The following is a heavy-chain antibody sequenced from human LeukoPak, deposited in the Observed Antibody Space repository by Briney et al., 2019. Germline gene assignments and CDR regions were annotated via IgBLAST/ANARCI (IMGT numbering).Heavy chain of an antibody. CDR3: ARDPRSSGYCSGGSCSDWFDP. V-gene: IGHV4-61*01. J-gene: IGHJ5*02. CDR1: GGSVSRGSYY. D-gene: IGHD2-15*01. CDR2: IYYSGST. Sequence: SETLSLTCTVSGGSVSRGSYYWSWIPQPPGKGLEWIGYIYYSGSTNYNPSRKSRVTISVDTSKNQCSMKLSSVTAADTAVYYCARDPRSSGYCSGGSCSDWFDPWGQGTLVTVSS.